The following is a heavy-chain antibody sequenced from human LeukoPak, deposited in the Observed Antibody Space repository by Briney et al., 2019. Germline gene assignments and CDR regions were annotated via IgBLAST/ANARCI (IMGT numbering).Heavy chain of an antibody. Sequence: GGSLRLSCAASGFTFSSYNMNWVRQAPGKGLEWVGRIKSKTDGGTAEYAAPVKGRFIISRDDSKNTLYLQMNSLNSDDTGVYYCATALRGVGFWGQGTLVTVPS. D-gene: IGHD3-3*01. V-gene: IGHV3-15*01. CDR3: ATALRGVGF. CDR1: GFTFSSYN. CDR2: IKSKTDGGTA. J-gene: IGHJ4*02.